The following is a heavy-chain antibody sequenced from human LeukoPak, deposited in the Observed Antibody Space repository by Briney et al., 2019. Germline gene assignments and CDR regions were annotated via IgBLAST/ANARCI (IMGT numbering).Heavy chain of an antibody. CDR1: GFTFSNAW. CDR3: AREKQGSLFDY. D-gene: IGHD1/OR15-1a*01. Sequence: PGGSLRLSCTASGFTFSNAWMSWVRQAPGKGLEWVADIVFDGSNKYYADSVKGRFTVSRANSNNTLYLQMNSLRAEDTAVYYCAREKQGSLFDYWGQGALVTVTS. V-gene: IGHV3-30-3*01. CDR2: IVFDGSNK. J-gene: IGHJ4*02.